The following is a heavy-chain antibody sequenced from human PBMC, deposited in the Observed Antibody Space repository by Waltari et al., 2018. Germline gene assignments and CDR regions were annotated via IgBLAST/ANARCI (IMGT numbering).Heavy chain of an antibody. CDR2: ILPILGIS. Sequence: QVQLVQSGAEVKKPGSSVKVSCKASGGTFSSYAISWVRQAPGQGLEWMGGILPILGISYDEQKFQGRVTITADKSTSTAYMELSSLRSEDTAVYYCAREWSGSYPHFDYWGQGTLVTVSS. V-gene: IGHV1-69*10. CDR1: GGTFSSYA. D-gene: IGHD1-26*01. CDR3: AREWSGSYPHFDY. J-gene: IGHJ4*02.